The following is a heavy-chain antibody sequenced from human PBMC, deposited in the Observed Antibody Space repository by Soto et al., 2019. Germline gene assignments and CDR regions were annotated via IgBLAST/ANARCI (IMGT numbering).Heavy chain of an antibody. D-gene: IGHD3-22*01. CDR1: GGSISSSNYY. J-gene: IGHJ3*02. V-gene: IGHV4-39*01. Sequence: SETLSLTCTVSGGSISSSNYYWDWIRQPPGKGLERIGSIYYSGNTYYSPSLKSRVTLSVDTSKNQFSLKLTSATAADTAIYYCASFYYFDTSGYYYDTWGQGTMVTVSS. CDR3: ASFYYFDTSGYYYDT. CDR2: IYYSGNT.